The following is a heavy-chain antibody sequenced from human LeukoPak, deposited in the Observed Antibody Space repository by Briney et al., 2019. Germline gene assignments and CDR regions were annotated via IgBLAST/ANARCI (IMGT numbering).Heavy chain of an antibody. CDR2: ISPNSGGT. Sequence: ASVKVSCKASGYTFTGCYMHWVRQAPGQGLEWMGWISPNSGGTNYAQKFQGRVTMTRDTSISTAYMELSRLRSDDTAVYYCARELMSSSSPGGYWGQGTLVTVSS. D-gene: IGHD6-6*01. V-gene: IGHV1-2*02. J-gene: IGHJ4*02. CDR1: GYTFTGCY. CDR3: ARELMSSSSPGGY.